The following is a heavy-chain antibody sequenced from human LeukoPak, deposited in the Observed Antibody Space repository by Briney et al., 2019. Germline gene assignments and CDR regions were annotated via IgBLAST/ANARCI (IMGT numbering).Heavy chain of an antibody. V-gene: IGHV1-46*01. D-gene: IGHD3-3*01. CDR1: GYTFTSYY. J-gene: IGHJ6*02. Sequence: ASVKVSCKASGYTFTSYYMHWVRQAPGQGLEWMGIINPSGGSTSYAQKFQGRVTMTRDTSTSTVYMELSSLRSEDTAVYYCARLVSGLAIFGVVTQNYGMDVWGQGTTVTVSS. CDR3: ARLVSGLAIFGVVTQNYGMDV. CDR2: INPSGGST.